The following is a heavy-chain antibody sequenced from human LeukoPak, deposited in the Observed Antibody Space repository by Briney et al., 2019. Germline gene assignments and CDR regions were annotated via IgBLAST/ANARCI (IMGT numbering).Heavy chain of an antibody. CDR2: IYHSGST. CDR1: GYSISSGYY. CDR3: ARGHYDSDY. V-gene: IGHV4-38-2*01. D-gene: IGHD3-22*01. J-gene: IGHJ4*02. Sequence: PSETLSLTCAVSGYSISSGYYWGWIRQPPGKGLEWIGSIYHSGSTYYNPSLKSRVTISVDTSKNQFSLKLSSVTAADTAVYYCARGHYDSDYWGQGTLVTVSS.